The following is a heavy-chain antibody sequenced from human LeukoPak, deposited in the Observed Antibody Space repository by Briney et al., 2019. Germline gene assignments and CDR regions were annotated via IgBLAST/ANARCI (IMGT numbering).Heavy chain of an antibody. D-gene: IGHD3-22*01. V-gene: IGHV3-23*01. CDR3: AKRGVVIRVILVGFHKEAYYFDS. J-gene: IGHJ4*02. Sequence: GGSLRLSCEVSGITLSHYGMSWVRQAPGKGLEWLAGISGSAGGTNYADSVKGRFTISRDNSKNTLHLQMNRLRAEDTAVYFCAKRGVVIRVILVGFHKEAYYFDSWGQGALVTVSS. CDR1: GITLSHYG. CDR2: ISGSAGGT.